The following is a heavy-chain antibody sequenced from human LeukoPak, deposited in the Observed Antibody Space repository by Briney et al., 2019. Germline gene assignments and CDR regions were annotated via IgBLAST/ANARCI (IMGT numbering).Heavy chain of an antibody. D-gene: IGHD3-3*02. CDR3: ARVASPFLEWLLSTNNWFDP. Sequence: GGSLRLSCAASGFTFSSYEMNWVRQAPGKGLEWVSYISSSGSTIYYADSVKGRFTISRDNAKNSLYLQMNSLRAEDTAVYYCARVASPFLEWLLSTNNWFDPWGQGTLVTVSS. CDR2: ISSSGSTI. J-gene: IGHJ5*02. V-gene: IGHV3-48*03. CDR1: GFTFSSYE.